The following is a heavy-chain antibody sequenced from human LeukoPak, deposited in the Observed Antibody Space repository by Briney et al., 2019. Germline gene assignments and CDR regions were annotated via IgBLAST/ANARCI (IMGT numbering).Heavy chain of an antibody. CDR2: IYYSGST. J-gene: IGHJ4*02. D-gene: IGHD3-10*01. Sequence: PSETLSLTCTVSGGSISGYYWSWIRQPPGKGLEWIGYIYYSGSTNYNPSLKSRVTISVDTSKNQFSLKLSSVTAADTAVYYCARFEAENGVDYWGQGTLVTVSS. CDR1: GGSISGYY. CDR3: ARFEAENGVDY. V-gene: IGHV4-59*01.